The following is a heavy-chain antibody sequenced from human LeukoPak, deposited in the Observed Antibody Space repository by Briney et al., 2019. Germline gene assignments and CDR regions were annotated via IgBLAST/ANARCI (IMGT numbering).Heavy chain of an antibody. CDR3: AKGGYSYGTADY. J-gene: IGHJ4*02. Sequence: GGSLRLSCAASGFTFSSYGMHWVRQAPGKGLEWVAAISSDGRNKYYLDSVKGRFTISRDNSKNTLYLQMNSLRAEDTGVYYCAKGGYSYGTADYWGQGTLVTVSS. CDR1: GFTFSSYG. V-gene: IGHV3-30*18. D-gene: IGHD5-18*01. CDR2: ISSDGRNK.